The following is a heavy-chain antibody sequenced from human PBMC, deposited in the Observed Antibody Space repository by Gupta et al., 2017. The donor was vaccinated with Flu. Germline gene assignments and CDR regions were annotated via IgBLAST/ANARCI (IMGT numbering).Heavy chain of an antibody. D-gene: IGHD2-2*01. V-gene: IGHV1-18*01. Sequence: QVQLVQSGAEVKKPGASVKVSCKASGYTFTSYGSSWVRQAPGQGLEWMGWISAYNGNTNYAQKLQGRVTMTTDTSTSTAYMELRSLRSDDTAVYYCARYCSSTSCYFAYYYYGMDVWGQGTTVTVSS. CDR2: ISAYNGNT. CDR1: GYTFTSYG. CDR3: ARYCSSTSCYFAYYYYGMDV. J-gene: IGHJ6*02.